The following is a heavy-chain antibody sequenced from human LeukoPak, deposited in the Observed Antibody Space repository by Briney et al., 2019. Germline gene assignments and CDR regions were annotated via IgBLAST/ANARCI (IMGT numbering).Heavy chain of an antibody. J-gene: IGHJ4*02. CDR1: GFTLSSYA. CDR3: AKEGYDILTGPAYFDY. CDR2: ISYDGSNK. Sequence: GGSLRLSCAASGFTLSSYAMTWVRQAPGKGLEWVAVISYDGSNKYYADSVKGRFTISRDNSKNTLYLQMNSLRAEDTAVYYCAKEGYDILTGPAYFDYWGQGTLVTVSS. D-gene: IGHD3-9*01. V-gene: IGHV3-30*18.